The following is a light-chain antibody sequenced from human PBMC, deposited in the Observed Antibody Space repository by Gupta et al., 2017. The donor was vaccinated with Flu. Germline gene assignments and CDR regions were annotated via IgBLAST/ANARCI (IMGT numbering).Light chain of an antibody. V-gene: IGKV1-33*01. CDR3: LQYDLLPYT. Sequence: DIQMTQSPSSLSASVGDRVTITCRASQDIKKFLNWFQQKPGQAPKLLVHGASNLQTGVPSRFSGLGSGTDFNLTIAGLLPEDVATYFCLQYDLLPYTCGLGTKLE. J-gene: IGKJ2*01. CDR1: QDIKKF. CDR2: GAS.